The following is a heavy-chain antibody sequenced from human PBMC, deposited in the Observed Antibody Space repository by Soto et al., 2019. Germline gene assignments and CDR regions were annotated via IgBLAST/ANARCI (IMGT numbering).Heavy chain of an antibody. D-gene: IGHD3-10*02. Sequence: SETLSLTCAVSGGSIISSYYWSWIRQPAGKGLEWIGRIYTSGSTNYNPSLKSRVTMSVDTSKNQFSLKLSSVTAADTAVYYCARNTAPMYYFDYWGQGTLVTVSS. CDR3: ARNTAPMYYFDY. CDR1: GGSIISSYY. CDR2: IYTSGST. J-gene: IGHJ4*02. V-gene: IGHV4-4*07.